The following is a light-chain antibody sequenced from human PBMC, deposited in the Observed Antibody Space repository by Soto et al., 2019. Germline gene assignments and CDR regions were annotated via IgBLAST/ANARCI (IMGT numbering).Light chain of an antibody. V-gene: IGLV3-1*01. J-gene: IGLJ1*01. Sequence: SYELTQPPSVSVSPGQPANITCSGDKLDDKYTYWYRQRPGQSPVLVIYQDDRRPAGNTERISGSTSGHTATLTVTGTQAMDEAHYYCLAWYSSTASYLFRTGTKVTVL. CDR1: KLDDKY. CDR2: QDD. CDR3: LAWYSSTASYL.